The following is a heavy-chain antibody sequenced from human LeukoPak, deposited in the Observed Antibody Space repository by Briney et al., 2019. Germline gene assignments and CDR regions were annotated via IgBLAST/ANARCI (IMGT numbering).Heavy chain of an antibody. J-gene: IGHJ5*02. CDR1: GFTFSSYG. Sequence: GSLRLSCAASGFTFSSYGMSWVRQPPGKGLEWIGSIYYSGSTYYNPSLKSRVTISVDTSKNQFSLKLSSVTAADTAVYYCASATLAFWSGYYLLSWFDPWGQGTLVTVSS. CDR3: ASATLAFWSGYYLLSWFDP. D-gene: IGHD3-3*01. V-gene: IGHV4-38-2*01. CDR2: IYYSGST.